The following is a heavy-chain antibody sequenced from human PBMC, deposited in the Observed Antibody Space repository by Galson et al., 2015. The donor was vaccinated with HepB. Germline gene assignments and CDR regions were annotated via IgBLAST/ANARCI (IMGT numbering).Heavy chain of an antibody. CDR1: GFTFSSYW. Sequence: SLRLSCAASGFTFSSYWMHWVRQAPGKGLVWVSRIKSDGSSTSYADSVKGRFTISRDNAKNTLYLQMNSLRAEDTAVYYCARDRVYCVGGSCYFNYYYGMDVWGQGTTFTVSS. D-gene: IGHD2-15*01. V-gene: IGHV3-74*01. J-gene: IGHJ6*02. CDR2: IKSDGSST. CDR3: ARDRVYCVGGSCYFNYYYGMDV.